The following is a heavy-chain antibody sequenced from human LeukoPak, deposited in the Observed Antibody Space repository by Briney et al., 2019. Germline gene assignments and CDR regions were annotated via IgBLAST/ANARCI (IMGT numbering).Heavy chain of an antibody. CDR1: GGSIGSNNW. CDR3: ANTRDGYNGNYFDY. D-gene: IGHD5-24*01. J-gene: IGHJ4*02. CDR2: IYHSGSP. Sequence: SETLSLTCAVSGGSIGSNNWWGWVRQPPGKGLEWIGEIYHSGSPNYNPSLKSRVTISVDKSRNHFSLDLSSVTAADTAVYYCANTRDGYNGNYFDYWGQGTLVTVSS. V-gene: IGHV4-4*02.